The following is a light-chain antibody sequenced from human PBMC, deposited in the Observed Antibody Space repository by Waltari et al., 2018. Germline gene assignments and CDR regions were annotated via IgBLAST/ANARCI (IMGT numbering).Light chain of an antibody. CDR3: QQYNSNLFT. J-gene: IGKJ3*01. CDR2: KAS. CDR1: QSISSW. Sequence: DIQMTQSPSTLSASVGDRVTITCRASQSISSWLAWYQQKPGKAPKLLIYKASSLESGVPSRFSGSGSGTEFTLTISSLQPYDFATYYCQQYNSNLFTFGPGTKVDIK. V-gene: IGKV1-5*03.